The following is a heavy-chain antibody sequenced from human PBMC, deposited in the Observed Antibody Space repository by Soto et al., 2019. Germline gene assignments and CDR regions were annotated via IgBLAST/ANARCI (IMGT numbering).Heavy chain of an antibody. V-gene: IGHV1-69*06. D-gene: IGHD3-16*01. CDR2: IIPIFGTA. CDR1: GGTFSSYA. J-gene: IGHJ6*02. Sequence: SVKVSCKASGGTFSSYAISWVRQAPGQGLEWMGGIIPIFGTANYAQKFQGRVTITADKSTNTAYMELSSLRSEDTAVYYCAADPEGGDDYYYYGMDVWGQGTTVTVSS. CDR3: AADPEGGDDYYYYGMDV.